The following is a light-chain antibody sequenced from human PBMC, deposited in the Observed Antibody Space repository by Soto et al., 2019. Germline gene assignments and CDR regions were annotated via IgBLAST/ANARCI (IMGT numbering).Light chain of an antibody. Sequence: QLVLTQPPSASGTPGQRVTISCSGSSSSIRSNTVNWYQQLPGTAPKLLMYSNDQRPSGVPDRFSGSKSGSSASLAISGLQSEDEAGYYCAVWDATLNGLVFGGGTKLTVL. CDR2: SND. CDR3: AVWDATLNGLV. CDR1: SSSIRSNT. V-gene: IGLV1-44*01. J-gene: IGLJ3*02.